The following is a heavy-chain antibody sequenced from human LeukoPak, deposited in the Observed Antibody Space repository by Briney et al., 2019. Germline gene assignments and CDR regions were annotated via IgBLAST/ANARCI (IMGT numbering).Heavy chain of an antibody. V-gene: IGHV3-53*01. J-gene: IGHJ4*02. CDR3: AREDTAMGAFDY. Sequence: PGGSLRLSCAASGFTFSSYAMSWVRQAPGKGLEWVSVIYSGGSTYYADSVKGRFTISRDNSKNTLYLQMNSLRAEDTAVYYCAREDTAMGAFDYWGQGTLVTVSS. CDR2: IYSGGST. CDR1: GFTFSSYA. D-gene: IGHD5-18*01.